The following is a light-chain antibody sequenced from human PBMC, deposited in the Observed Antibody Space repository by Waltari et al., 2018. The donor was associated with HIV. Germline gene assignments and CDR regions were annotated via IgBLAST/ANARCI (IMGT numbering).Light chain of an antibody. V-gene: IGLV1-47*01. CDR3: AAWDDSLREV. CDR2: RNN. Sequence: QSVLTQPPSASGTPGHSVTTSCSGSSSNIGSNFVYWYHHLPGAAPKLLIYRNNQRPSGVPDRFSGSKSGTSASLAISGLRSEDEADYYCAAWDDSLREVFGGGTKLTVL. CDR1: SSNIGSNF. J-gene: IGLJ3*02.